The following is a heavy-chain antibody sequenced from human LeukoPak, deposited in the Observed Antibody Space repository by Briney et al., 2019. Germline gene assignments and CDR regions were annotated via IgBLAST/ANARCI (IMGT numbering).Heavy chain of an antibody. CDR2: INHSGST. V-gene: IGHV4-34*01. D-gene: IGHD5-12*01. Sequence: PSETLSLTCAVYGGSFSGYYCSWIRQPPGKGLEWIGEINHSGSTNYNPSLKSRVTISVDTSKNQFSLKLSSVTAADTAVYYCASRGYSGYEPFDYWGQGTLVTVSS. J-gene: IGHJ4*02. CDR3: ASRGYSGYEPFDY. CDR1: GGSFSGYY.